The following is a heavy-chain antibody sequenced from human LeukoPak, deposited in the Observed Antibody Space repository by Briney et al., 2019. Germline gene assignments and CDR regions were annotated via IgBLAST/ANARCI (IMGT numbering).Heavy chain of an antibody. J-gene: IGHJ4*02. Sequence: GGSLRLSCAASGFTVSSNYMSWVRQAPGKGLEWVSVIYSGGSTYYADSVKGRFTISRDNSKNTLYLQMNSLRAEDTAVYYCARDWYNWNGCFDYWGQGTLVTVSS. CDR1: GFTVSSNY. V-gene: IGHV3-66*02. CDR3: ARDWYNWNGCFDY. D-gene: IGHD1-20*01. CDR2: IYSGGST.